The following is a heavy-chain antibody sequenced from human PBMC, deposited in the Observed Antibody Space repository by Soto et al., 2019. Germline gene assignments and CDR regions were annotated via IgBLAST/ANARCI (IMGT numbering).Heavy chain of an antibody. CDR1: GGTFSSYA. D-gene: IGHD4-17*01. J-gene: IGHJ6*02. Sequence: QVQRVQSGAEVKKPGSSVKVSFKASGGTFSSYAISWVRQAPGQGLEWMGGIIPIFGTANYAQKFQGGVTITADESTRTAYMALSRLRSEDTAVYYCARAVTPRDDGMDVLGQGPTVTGSS. V-gene: IGHV1-69*12. CDR3: ARAVTPRDDGMDV. CDR2: IIPIFGTA.